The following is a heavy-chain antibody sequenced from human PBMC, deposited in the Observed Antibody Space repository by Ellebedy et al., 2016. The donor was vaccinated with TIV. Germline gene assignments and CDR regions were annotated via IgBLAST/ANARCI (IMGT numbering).Heavy chain of an antibody. CDR1: GFTFSSYA. V-gene: IGHV3-23*01. CDR3: ARDDYGDYVSSYYYYGMDV. CDR2: ISGSGGST. D-gene: IGHD4-17*01. J-gene: IGHJ6*02. Sequence: GESLKIPXAASGFTFSSYAMSWVRQAPGKGLEWVSAISGSGGSTYYADSVKGRFTISRDNAKNSLYLQMNSLRAEDTAVYYCARDDYGDYVSSYYYYGMDVWGQGTTVTVSS.